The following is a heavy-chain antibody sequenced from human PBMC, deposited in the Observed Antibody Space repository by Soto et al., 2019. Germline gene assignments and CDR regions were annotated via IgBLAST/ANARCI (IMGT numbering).Heavy chain of an antibody. V-gene: IGHV3-23*01. CDR3: ANPIPKTGTTFGF. CDR1: GFTFSNFA. J-gene: IGHJ4*02. CDR2: ISGSGEDT. D-gene: IGHD1-1*01. Sequence: QLLESGGGFVQPGGSLRLSCVASGFTFSNFAMAWVGQAPEEGLEWVSAISGSGEDTFYADSMKGRFTISRDNSKDTLYLQINSLRAEDTAVYYCANPIPKTGTTFGFWGQGTLVTVSS.